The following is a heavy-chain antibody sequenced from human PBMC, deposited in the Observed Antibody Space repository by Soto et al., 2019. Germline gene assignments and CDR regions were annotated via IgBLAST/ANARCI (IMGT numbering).Heavy chain of an antibody. CDR3: AREATLSYGSRWYLWFDP. CDR2: TYYRSQWYN. V-gene: IGHV6-1*01. Sequence: SQTLSLTCVISGDSVSSNTAAWNWIRQSPSRGLEWLGRTYYRSQWYNDYAVSVRSRITVNADASKNQFSLQLHSVTPDDTAVYYCAREATLSYGSRWYLWFDPWGQGTLVTVFS. J-gene: IGHJ5*01. D-gene: IGHD2-2*01. CDR1: GDSVSSNTAA.